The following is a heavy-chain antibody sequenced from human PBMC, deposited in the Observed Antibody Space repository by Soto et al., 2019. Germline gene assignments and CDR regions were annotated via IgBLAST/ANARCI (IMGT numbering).Heavy chain of an antibody. CDR2: IYYSGST. V-gene: IGHV4-59*08. CDR1: GGSISSYY. D-gene: IGHD5-12*01. CDR3: ARLYSGYDLGYFXY. Sequence: PSETLSLTCTVSGGSISSYYWSWIRQPPGKGLEWIGYIYYSGSTNHNPSLKSRVTISVDTSKNQFSLKLSSVTAADTAVYYCARLYSGYDLGYFXYWGQGTLVTVSS. J-gene: IGHJ4*02.